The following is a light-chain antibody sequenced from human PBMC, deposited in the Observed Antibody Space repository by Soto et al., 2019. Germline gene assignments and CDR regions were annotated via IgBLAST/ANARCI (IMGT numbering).Light chain of an antibody. CDR2: AAS. CDR3: QQRVSTPYP. V-gene: IGKV1-39*01. Sequence: DIQMTQSPSSLSASVGDRVTITCRASQTISTYLNWYHQKPGKAPKLLIYAASTLQSGVPSRFSGSGSGTDFTLTISSLQSEDFGTYYWQQRVSTPYPFGPGIKLEIK. CDR1: QTISTY. J-gene: IGKJ2*01.